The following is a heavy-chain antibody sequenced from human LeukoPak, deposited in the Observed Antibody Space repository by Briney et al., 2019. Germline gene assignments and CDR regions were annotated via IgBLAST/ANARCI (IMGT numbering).Heavy chain of an antibody. V-gene: IGHV3-23*01. D-gene: IGHD3-22*01. J-gene: IGHJ4*02. CDR2: ITGSGGST. CDR1: GFTFSNYA. CDR3: AKDYDSSGYYSGYFDY. Sequence: GGSLRLSCVASGFTFSNYAMNWVRQAPGKGLQWVSGITGSGGSTYHADSVKGRFTISRDNAKNSLYLQMNSLRAEDMALYYCAKDYDSSGYYSGYFDYWGQGTLVTVSS.